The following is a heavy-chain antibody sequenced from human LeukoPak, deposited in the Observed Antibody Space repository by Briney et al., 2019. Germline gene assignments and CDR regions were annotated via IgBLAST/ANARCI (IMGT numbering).Heavy chain of an antibody. J-gene: IGHJ3*02. Sequence: ASVKVSCKVSGYTLTELSMRWVRQAPGKGLEWMGGFDPEDGETIYAQKFQGRVTMTEDTSTDTAYMELSSLRSEDTAVYYCAMSSGSYRDAFDIWDQGTMVTVSS. D-gene: IGHD3-10*01. CDR2: FDPEDGET. CDR3: AMSSGSYRDAFDI. V-gene: IGHV1-24*01. CDR1: GYTLTELS.